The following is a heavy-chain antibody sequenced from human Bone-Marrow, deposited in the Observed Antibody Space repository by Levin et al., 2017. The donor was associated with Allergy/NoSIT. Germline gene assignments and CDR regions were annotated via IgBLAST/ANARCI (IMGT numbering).Heavy chain of an antibody. CDR2: ISASGGST. CDR3: ANGIPGYFYYYMDV. CDR1: GFTFSNYA. J-gene: IGHJ6*03. D-gene: IGHD1-14*01. Sequence: GESLKISCAASGFTFSNYAMNWVRQAPGKGLEWVSAISASGGSTYYADSGKGRFTISRDNSKDTLFLQMNSLRAEDTAVYYCANGIPGYFYYYMDVWGKRTTVTVSS. V-gene: IGHV3-23*01.